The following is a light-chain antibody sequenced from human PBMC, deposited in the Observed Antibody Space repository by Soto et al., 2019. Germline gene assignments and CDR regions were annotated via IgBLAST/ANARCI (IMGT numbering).Light chain of an antibody. CDR3: QVWDSSSDHPNYV. CDR1: NIGSKS. V-gene: IGLV3-21*02. Sequence: SYELTQPPSVSVAPGQTARITCGGTNIGSKSVHWYQQKPGQAPVLVVYDDSDRPSGIPERFPGSNSGNTATLTISRVEAGDEADYYCQVWDSSSDHPNYVFGTGNKLTVL. CDR2: DDS. J-gene: IGLJ1*01.